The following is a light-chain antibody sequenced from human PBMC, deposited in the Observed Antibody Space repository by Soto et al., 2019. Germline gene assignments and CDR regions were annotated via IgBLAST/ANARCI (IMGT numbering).Light chain of an antibody. J-gene: IGLJ1*01. CDR2: GNT. V-gene: IGLV1-40*01. CDR1: SSNIGAGYA. CDR3: QSHDHSLSGFYV. Sequence: QPVLTQPPSVSGAPGQRVTISCTGSSSNIGAGYAVHWYQQLPGTAPKLLIYGNTIRPSGVPDRFSGSRSGTSASLAITGLQAEDEADYYCQSHDHSLSGFYVFGTGTKLTVL.